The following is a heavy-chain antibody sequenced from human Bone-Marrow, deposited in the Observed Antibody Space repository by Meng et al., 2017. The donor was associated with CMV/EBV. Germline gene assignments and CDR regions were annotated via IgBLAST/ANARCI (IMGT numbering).Heavy chain of an antibody. CDR3: ARVRLRWGFFDY. V-gene: IGHV3-13*01. Sequence: GESLKISCAASRFTFSKYDMHWVRQATGKGLEWVSAVGPAGDTYYSGSVKGRFTISRENAKNSLYLQMNSLRAGDTAVYYCARVRLRWGFFDYCGQGTLVTVSS. D-gene: IGHD4-23*01. CDR2: VGPAGDT. J-gene: IGHJ4*02. CDR1: RFTFSKYD.